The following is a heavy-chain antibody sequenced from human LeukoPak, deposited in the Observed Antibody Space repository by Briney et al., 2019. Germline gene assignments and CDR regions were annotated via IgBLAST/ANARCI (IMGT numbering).Heavy chain of an antibody. CDR1: GGSFSGYY. V-gene: IGHV4-34*01. Sequence: SETLSLTCAVYGGSFSGYYWSWIRQPPGKGLEWIGEINHSGSTNYNPSLKSRVTISVDTSKNQFSLKLSSVTAADTAVYYCARGSIMIFGVIRNNYYYGMDVWGQGTTVTVSS. D-gene: IGHD3-3*01. CDR2: INHSGST. J-gene: IGHJ6*02. CDR3: ARGSIMIFGVIRNNYYYGMDV.